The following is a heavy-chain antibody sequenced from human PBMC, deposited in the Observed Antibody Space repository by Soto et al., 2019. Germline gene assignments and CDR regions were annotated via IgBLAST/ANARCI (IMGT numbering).Heavy chain of an antibody. V-gene: IGHV3-72*01. J-gene: IGHJ4*02. D-gene: IGHD3-10*01. CDR1: GFTFSDHY. CDR3: TVWGSGNDFGAA. CDR2: SKNKADSYTT. Sequence: EVQLVESGGGLVQPGGSLRLSCAASGFTFSDHYMDWVRQAPGKGLEWVGRSKNKADSYTTEYAASVKGRFSISRAGSKTSMFLQMNSLKTENTAVYYCTVWGSGNDFGAAWGQGILVTVSS.